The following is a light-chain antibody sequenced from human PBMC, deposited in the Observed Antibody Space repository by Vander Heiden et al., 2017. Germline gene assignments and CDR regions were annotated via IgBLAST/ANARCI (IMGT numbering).Light chain of an antibody. V-gene: IGKV1-39*01. CDR1: QSISSY. CDR2: AAS. CDR3: QQCDSTPIT. Sequence: DIQMTQSPSSLSASVGDRVTSTCRASQSISSYLNWYQQKPGQAPKLLIYAASSLQSGVPSRFSGSGSGTDFTLTISRLQPEDFATYYCQQCDSTPITFGGGTKVEIK. J-gene: IGKJ4*01.